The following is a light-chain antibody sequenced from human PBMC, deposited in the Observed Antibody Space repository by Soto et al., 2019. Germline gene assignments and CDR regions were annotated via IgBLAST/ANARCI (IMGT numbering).Light chain of an antibody. Sequence: DIEMTQTPLSLSVTPGQPASISCKSSQSLLNTDGRTYVYWYQQKPGQPPQLLISEVSKRFSGVPDRFSGSGSGAAFTLKISRVEAEDVGVYYCMQSLHVPWTFGQGPRVE. CDR3: MQSLHVPWT. V-gene: IGKV2D-29*01. CDR1: QSLLNTDGRTY. CDR2: EVS. J-gene: IGKJ1*01.